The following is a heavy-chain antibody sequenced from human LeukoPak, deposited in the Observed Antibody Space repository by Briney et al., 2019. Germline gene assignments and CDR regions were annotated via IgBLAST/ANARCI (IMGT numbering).Heavy chain of an antibody. CDR1: GGSISSGGYY. Sequence: PSETLSLTCTFSGGSISSGGYYWSWIRQHPGKGLEWIGYIYYSGSTYYNPSLKSRVTISVDTSKNQFSLKLSSVTAADTAVYYCARRGYDRREPVNAFDIWGQGTMVTVSS. CDR2: IYYSGST. V-gene: IGHV4-31*03. D-gene: IGHD3-22*01. CDR3: ARRGYDRREPVNAFDI. J-gene: IGHJ3*02.